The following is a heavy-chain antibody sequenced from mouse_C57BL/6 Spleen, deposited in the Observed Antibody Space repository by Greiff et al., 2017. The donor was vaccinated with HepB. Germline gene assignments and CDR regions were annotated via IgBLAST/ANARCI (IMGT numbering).Heavy chain of an antibody. CDR3: TRGDRYGSSYAAY. V-gene: IGHV1-15*01. D-gene: IGHD1-1*01. Sequence: QLQESGAELVRPGASVTLSCKASGYTFTDYEMHWVKQTPVHGLEWIGAIDPETGGTAYNQKFKGKAILTADKSSSTAYMELRSLTSEDSAVYYCTRGDRYGSSYAAYWGQGTLVTVSA. CDR2: IDPETGGT. J-gene: IGHJ3*01. CDR1: GYTFTDYE.